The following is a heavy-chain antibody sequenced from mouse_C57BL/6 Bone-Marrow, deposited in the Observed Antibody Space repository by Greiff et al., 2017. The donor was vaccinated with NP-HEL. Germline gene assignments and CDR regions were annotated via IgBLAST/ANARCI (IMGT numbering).Heavy chain of an antibody. Sequence: VQLQQSGPVLVKPGASVKMSCKASGYTFTDYYMNWVKQSHGKSLEWIGVINPYNGGTSYNQKFKGKATLTVDKSSSTAYMELNSLTSEDSAVYYCARGGVTGTLYWYFDVWGTGTTVTVSS. CDR3: ARGGVTGTLYWYFDV. J-gene: IGHJ1*03. D-gene: IGHD4-1*01. CDR2: INPYNGGT. V-gene: IGHV1-19*01. CDR1: GYTFTDYY.